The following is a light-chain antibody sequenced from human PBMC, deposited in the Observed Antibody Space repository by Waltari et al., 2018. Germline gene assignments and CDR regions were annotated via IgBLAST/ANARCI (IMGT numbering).Light chain of an antibody. CDR3: QRYNSAPFT. CDR1: QGIRNF. CDR2: DAS. Sequence: DIQMTQSPSSLSASVGARVTITCRASQGIRNFLAWYQQKPGKTPKLLIYDASTLRSGVPSRFSGSGFGTDFTLTISGLQPEDVATYYCQRYNSAPFTFGPGTKVDVK. V-gene: IGKV1-27*01. J-gene: IGKJ3*01.